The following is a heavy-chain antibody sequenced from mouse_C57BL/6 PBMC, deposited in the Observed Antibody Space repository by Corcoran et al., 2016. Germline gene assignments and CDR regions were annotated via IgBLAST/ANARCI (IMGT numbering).Heavy chain of an antibody. J-gene: IGHJ4*01. CDR2: ISYDGSN. V-gene: IGHV3-6*01. CDR3: ATIYYGKNAYAMDY. Sequence: DVQLQESGPGLVKPSQSLSLTCSVTGYSITSGYYWNWIRQFPGNKLEWMGYISYDGSNNYNPSLKNRISITRDTSKNQFFLKLNSVTTEDTATYYCATIYYGKNAYAMDYWGQGTSVTVSS. D-gene: IGHD2-1*01. CDR1: GYSITSGYY.